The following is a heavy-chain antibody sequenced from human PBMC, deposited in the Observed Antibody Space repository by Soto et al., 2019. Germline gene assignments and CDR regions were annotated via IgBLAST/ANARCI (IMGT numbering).Heavy chain of an antibody. V-gene: IGHV3-30-3*01. D-gene: IGHD6-19*01. CDR3: ARDLDSSGYFDY. CDR1: GFTFSSYA. J-gene: IGHJ4*02. CDR2: ISYDGSNK. Sequence: GGSLRLSCAASGFTFSSYAMHWVRQAPGKGLEWVAVISYDGSNKYYADSVKGRFTISRDNSKTTLYLQMNSLRAEDTAVYYCARDLDSSGYFDYWGQGTLVTVSS.